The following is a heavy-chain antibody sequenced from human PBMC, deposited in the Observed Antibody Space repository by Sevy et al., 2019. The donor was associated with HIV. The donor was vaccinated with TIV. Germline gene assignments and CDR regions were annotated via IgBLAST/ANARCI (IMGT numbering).Heavy chain of an antibody. CDR2: INEDGSTK. Sequence: GGSLRLSCAASGFNIRTHWMLWVRQAPGKGLEWVANINEDGSTKYDLDSVKGRFTISRDNAENSVFLQMNSLRVEDTAVYYCVRALLKADNHWGQGTLVTVSS. V-gene: IGHV3-7*01. D-gene: IGHD6-19*01. J-gene: IGHJ5*02. CDR3: VRALLKADNH. CDR1: GFNIRTHW.